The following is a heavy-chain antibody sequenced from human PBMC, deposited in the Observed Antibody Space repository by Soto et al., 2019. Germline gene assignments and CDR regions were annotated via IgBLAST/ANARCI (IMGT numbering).Heavy chain of an antibody. CDR3: VKDGGHHQFDY. V-gene: IGHV1-46*01. Sequence: QVQLVQSGAEVAKPGASVKVSCKASGVTFTSIYLHWVRQAPGQGPEWMGRIIPSSGATIYAQKFRGRVTLTRDTSTSTVYMELSSLTSEDTAAYYCVKDGGHHQFDYWGHGTLVTVSS. D-gene: IGHD1-26*01. J-gene: IGHJ4*01. CDR1: GVTFTSIY. CDR2: IIPSSGAT.